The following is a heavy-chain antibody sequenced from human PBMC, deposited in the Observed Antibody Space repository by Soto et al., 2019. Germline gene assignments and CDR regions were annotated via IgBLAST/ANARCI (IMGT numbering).Heavy chain of an antibody. CDR1: GGTFNTYA. CDR2: IIPMFDTP. J-gene: IGHJ4*02. V-gene: IGHV1-69*01. D-gene: IGHD3-16*02. CDR3: TRSIGSGGVIGGFDY. Sequence: QVQLVQSETEVKKPRSAVKVSCKASGGTFNTYAMNWVRQAPGQGLEWMGGIIPMFDTPRYAQKFQGRVTITVDESTTTAYMELSSLRSDDTAVYYCTRSIGSGGVIGGFDYWGQGTLVTVSS.